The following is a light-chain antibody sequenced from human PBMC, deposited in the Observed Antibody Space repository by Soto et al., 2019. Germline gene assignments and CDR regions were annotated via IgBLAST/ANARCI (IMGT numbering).Light chain of an antibody. J-gene: IGKJ5*01. CDR3: QQYGSSSIT. CDR1: QSVSSY. CDR2: DAS. Sequence: EIVLTQSPATLSLSPGERATLSCRASQSVSSYLAWYQQKPGQAPRLLIYDASNRATGIPARFRGSGSGTDFSLTISRLEPEDFAVYYCQQYGSSSITFGQGRLLEIK. V-gene: IGKV3-11*01.